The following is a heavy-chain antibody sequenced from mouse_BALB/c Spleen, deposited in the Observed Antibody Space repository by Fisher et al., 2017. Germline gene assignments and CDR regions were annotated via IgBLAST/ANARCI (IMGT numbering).Heavy chain of an antibody. CDR3: ARGSAMDY. Sequence: KFKGKATLTVDKSSSTAHMELLSLTSEDSAVYYCARGSAMDYWGQGTSVTVSS. D-gene: IGHD6-1*01. V-gene: IGHV1-20*01. J-gene: IGHJ4*01.